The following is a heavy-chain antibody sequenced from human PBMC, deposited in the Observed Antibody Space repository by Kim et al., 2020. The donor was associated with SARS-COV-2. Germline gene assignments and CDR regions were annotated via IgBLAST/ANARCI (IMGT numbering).Heavy chain of an antibody. CDR3: ATQLGIQLSVLGLGDY. CDR1: GFTFSSYG. CDR2: IWYDGSNK. Sequence: GGSLRLSCAASGFTFSSYGMHWVRQAPGKGLEWVAVIWYDGSNKYYADSVKGRFTISRDNSKNTLYLQMNSLRAEDTAVYYCATQLGIQLSVLGLGDYWGQGTLVTVSS. D-gene: IGHD5-18*01. V-gene: IGHV3-33*01. J-gene: IGHJ4*02.